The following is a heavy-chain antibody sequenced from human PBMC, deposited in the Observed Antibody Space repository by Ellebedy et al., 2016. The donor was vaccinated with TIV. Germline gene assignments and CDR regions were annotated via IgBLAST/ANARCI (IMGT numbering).Heavy chain of an antibody. J-gene: IGHJ4*02. D-gene: IGHD6-19*01. CDR2: MNPNSGNT. Sequence: AASVKVSCKASGYTFTSYDINWVRQATGQGLEWMGWMNPNSGNTGYAQKFQGRVTMTRNTSISTAYMELSSLRSEDTAVYYCATDLRIRAVAGSVEGIRYWGQGTLVTVSS. V-gene: IGHV1-8*01. CDR1: GYTFTSYD. CDR3: ATDLRIRAVAGSVEGIRY.